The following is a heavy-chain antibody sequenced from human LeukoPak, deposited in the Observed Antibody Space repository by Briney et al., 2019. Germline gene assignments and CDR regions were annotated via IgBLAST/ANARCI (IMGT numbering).Heavy chain of an antibody. V-gene: IGHV4-59*01. CDR1: GGSISSYY. CDR2: IYYSGST. D-gene: IGHD3-9*01. CDR3: ARAGRRDWSGPYYGMDV. J-gene: IGHJ6*02. Sequence: SETLSLTCTVSGGSISSYYWSWIRQPPGKGLEWIGYIYYSGSTNYNPSLKSRVTISVDTSKNQFSLKLSSVTAADTAVYYCARAGRRDWSGPYYGMDVWGQGTTVTVSS.